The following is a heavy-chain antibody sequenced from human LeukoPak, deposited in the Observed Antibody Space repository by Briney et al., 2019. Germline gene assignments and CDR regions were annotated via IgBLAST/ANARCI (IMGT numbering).Heavy chain of an antibody. CDR2: INHSGST. D-gene: IGHD1-26*01. CDR3: ARGFPFNRSDPRYNWFDP. V-gene: IGHV4-34*01. Sequence: SETLSLTCAVYGGSFSGYYWSWIRQPPGKGLEWIGEINHSGSTNYNPSLKSRVTISVDTSKNQFSLKLSSVCAADTAVYYCARGFPFNRSDPRYNWFDPWGQGTLVTVSS. CDR1: GGSFSGYY. J-gene: IGHJ5*02.